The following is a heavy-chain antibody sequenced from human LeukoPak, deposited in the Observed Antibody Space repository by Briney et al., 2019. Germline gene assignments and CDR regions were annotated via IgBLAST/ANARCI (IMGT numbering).Heavy chain of an antibody. V-gene: IGHV3-23*01. CDR3: AKEPPVHCSSTSCYTGN. D-gene: IGHD2-2*02. J-gene: IGHJ4*02. CDR1: GFTFSSYA. CDR2: ISGSGGST. Sequence: PGGSLRLSCAASGFTFSSYAMSWVRQAPGKGLEWVSAISGSGGSTYYADSVKGRFTISRDNSKNTLYLQMNSLRAEDTAVYYCAKEPPVHCSSTSCYTGNWGQGTLVTVSS.